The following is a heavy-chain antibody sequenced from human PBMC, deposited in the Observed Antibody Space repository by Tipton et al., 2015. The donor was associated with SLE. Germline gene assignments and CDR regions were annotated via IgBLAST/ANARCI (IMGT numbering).Heavy chain of an antibody. J-gene: IGHJ3*02. CDR3: ARGDLYSDYVWGTLRGAFDI. CDR2: ITHSGST. CDR1: GGSFGGYY. V-gene: IGHV4-34*01. Sequence: TLSLTCAVYGGSFGGYYWNWIRQPPGKGLEWIAEITHSGSTNYNPSLKSRVTISVNTSKNQFSLRLSSVTAADTALYYCARGDLYSDYVWGTLRGAFDIWGQGTMVTVSS. D-gene: IGHD3-16*01.